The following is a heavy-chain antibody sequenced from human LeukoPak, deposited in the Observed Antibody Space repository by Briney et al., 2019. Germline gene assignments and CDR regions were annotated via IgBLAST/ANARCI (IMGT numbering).Heavy chain of an antibody. CDR1: GFTFSDYY. CDR3: AKVGSVSSWYFDY. Sequence: GGSLRLSCAASGFTFSDYYMSWIRQAPGKGLEWVSAISGSGGSTYYADSVKGRFTISRDNSKNTLYLQMNSLRAEDTAVYYCAKVGSVSSWYFDYWGQGTLVTVSS. D-gene: IGHD6-13*01. V-gene: IGHV3-23*01. CDR2: ISGSGGST. J-gene: IGHJ4*02.